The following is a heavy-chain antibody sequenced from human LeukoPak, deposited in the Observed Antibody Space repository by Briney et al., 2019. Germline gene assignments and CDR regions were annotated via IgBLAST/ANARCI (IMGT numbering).Heavy chain of an antibody. CDR1: GFTFSSYA. CDR2: ISYDGSNK. V-gene: IGHV3-30-3*01. CDR3: AREAMGDYYYYYGMDV. Sequence: GGSLRLSCAASGFTFSSYAMHWVRQAPGKGLEWVAVISYDGSNKYYADSVKGRFTISRDNSKNTLYLQMNSLRSEDTAVYYCAREAMGDYYYYYGMDVWGQGTTVTVSS. J-gene: IGHJ6*02. D-gene: IGHD4-17*01.